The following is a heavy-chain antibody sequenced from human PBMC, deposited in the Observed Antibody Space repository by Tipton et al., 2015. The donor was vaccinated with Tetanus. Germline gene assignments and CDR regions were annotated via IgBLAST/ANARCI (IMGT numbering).Heavy chain of an antibody. CDR1: GGSISSGGYY. J-gene: IGHJ4*02. Sequence: TLSLTCTVSGGSISSGGYYWSWIRQHPGKGLEWIGDIYFSGSTYYNPSLKTRVTISVDTSKNQFSLRLKSVTAADTAVYYCARDQARRARGWNYFDYWGQGTLVTVSS. D-gene: IGHD6-6*01. CDR3: ARDQARRARGWNYFDY. CDR2: IYFSGST. V-gene: IGHV4-31*03.